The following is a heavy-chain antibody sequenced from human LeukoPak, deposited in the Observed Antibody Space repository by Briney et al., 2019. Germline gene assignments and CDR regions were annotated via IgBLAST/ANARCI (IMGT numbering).Heavy chain of an antibody. CDR1: GGSISSYY. D-gene: IGHD2-2*01. CDR2: IYYSGST. J-gene: IGHJ6*02. Sequence: SETLSLTCTVSGGSISSYYWSWIRQPPGKGLEWIGYIYYSGSTNYNPSPKSRVTISVDTSKNQFSLKLSSVTAADTAVYYCARLGCSSTSCYVGNYYYYGMDVWGQGTTVAVSS. V-gene: IGHV4-59*08. CDR3: ARLGCSSTSCYVGNYYYYGMDV.